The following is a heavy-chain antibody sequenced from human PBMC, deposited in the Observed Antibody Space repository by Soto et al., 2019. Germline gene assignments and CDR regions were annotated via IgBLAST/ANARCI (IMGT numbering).Heavy chain of an antibody. D-gene: IGHD1-26*01. V-gene: IGHV3-33*01. CDR1: GFTFSSYG. Sequence: PGGSLRLSCAASGFTFSSYGMHWVRQAPGKGLEWVAVIWYDGSNKYYADSVKGRFTISRDNSKNTLYLQMNSLRAEDTAVYYCARVQWELLEDYYHGLDVWGQGNTVTGS. J-gene: IGHJ6*02. CDR3: ARVQWELLEDYYHGLDV. CDR2: IWYDGSNK.